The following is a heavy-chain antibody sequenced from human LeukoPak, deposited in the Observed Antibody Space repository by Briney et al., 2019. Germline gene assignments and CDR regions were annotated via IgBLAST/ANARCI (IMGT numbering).Heavy chain of an antibody. D-gene: IGHD3-22*01. CDR3: ATMKTDYYDSSGYYYGY. V-gene: IGHV1-24*01. CDR1: GYTLTELS. Sequence: ASVKVSCKVSGYTLTELSMHWVRQAPGKGLEWMGGFDPEDGETIYAQKFQGRVTMTEDTSTDTAYMELSSLRSEDTAVYYCATMKTDYYDSSGYYYGYWGQGTLVTVSS. CDR2: FDPEDGET. J-gene: IGHJ4*02.